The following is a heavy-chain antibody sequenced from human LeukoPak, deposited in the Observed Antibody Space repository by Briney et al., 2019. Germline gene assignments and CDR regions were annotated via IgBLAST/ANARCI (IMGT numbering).Heavy chain of an antibody. CDR1: GYTFTSYD. V-gene: IGHV1-8*01. D-gene: IGHD3-10*01. CDR3: ARGSPSNYYGSGSYLLGFDP. CDR2: MNPNSGNT. Sequence: GASVKVSCKAPGYTFTSYDINWVRQATGQGLEWMGWMNPNSGNTGYAQKFQGRVTMTRNTSISTAYMELSSLRSEDTAVYYCARGSPSNYYGSGSYLLGFDPWGQGTLVTVSS. J-gene: IGHJ5*02.